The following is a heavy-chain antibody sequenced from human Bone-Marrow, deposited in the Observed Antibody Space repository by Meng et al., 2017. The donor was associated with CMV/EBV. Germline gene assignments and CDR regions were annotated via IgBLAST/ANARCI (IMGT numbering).Heavy chain of an antibody. Sequence: GESLKISCAASGFTFSSYSMNWVRQAPGKGLEWVANIKQDGNEKYYVDSVKGRFTISRDNAKNSLYLQMNSLRAEDTAVYYCAKGSGYYYGSGSYLDYWGQGTLVTVSS. V-gene: IGHV3-7*03. D-gene: IGHD3-10*01. CDR2: IKQDGNEK. CDR1: GFTFSSYS. CDR3: AKGSGYYYGSGSYLDY. J-gene: IGHJ4*02.